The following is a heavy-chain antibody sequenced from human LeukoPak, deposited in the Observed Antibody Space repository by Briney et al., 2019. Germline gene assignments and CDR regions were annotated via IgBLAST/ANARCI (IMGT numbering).Heavy chain of an antibody. D-gene: IGHD4-23*01. CDR1: GYTLTELS. CDR2: FDPEDGET. Sequence: GASVKVSCKVSGYTLTELSMHWVRQAPGKGLEWMGGFDPEDGETIYAQKFQGRVTITADKSTSTAYMELSSLRSEDTAVYYCASPYGGDKASFALWFDPWGQGTLVTVSS. V-gene: IGHV1-24*01. CDR3: ASPYGGDKASFALWFDP. J-gene: IGHJ5*02.